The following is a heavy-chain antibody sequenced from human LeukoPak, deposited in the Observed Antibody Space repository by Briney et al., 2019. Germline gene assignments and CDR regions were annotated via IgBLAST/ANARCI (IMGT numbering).Heavy chain of an antibody. Sequence: GGSLRLSCAASGFTFSSYSMNWVRQAPGKGLEWVSSISSSSSYIYYADSVKGRFTISRDNAKNSLYLQMNSLRTEDTALYYCAKDTRGIIYDYVWGADYWGQGTLVTVSS. J-gene: IGHJ4*02. CDR3: AKDTRGIIYDYVWGADY. D-gene: IGHD3-16*01. CDR1: GFTFSSYS. CDR2: ISSSSSYI. V-gene: IGHV3-21*04.